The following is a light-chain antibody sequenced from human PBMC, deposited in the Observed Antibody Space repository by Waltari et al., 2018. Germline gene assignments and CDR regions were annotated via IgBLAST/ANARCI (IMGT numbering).Light chain of an antibody. J-gene: IGLJ1*01. CDR1: SSDIGNYNY. CDR2: AVS. CDR3: SSYTSSSTLVV. Sequence: QSALTQPASVSGSPGQSITISCPGTSSDIGNYNYVSWYQQPPGKAPKLMIYAVSNRPSGVSNRFSGSKSGNTASLTISGLQAEDEAVYYCSSYTSSSTLVVFGTGTKVTVL. V-gene: IGLV2-14*03.